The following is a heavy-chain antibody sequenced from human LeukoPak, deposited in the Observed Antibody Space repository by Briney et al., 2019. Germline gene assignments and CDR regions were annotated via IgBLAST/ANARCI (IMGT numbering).Heavy chain of an antibody. J-gene: IGHJ4*02. V-gene: IGHV3-48*02. CDR2: ISTSSTTK. CDR1: GFTFNTYS. Sequence: PGGSLRLSCAASGFTFNTYSMNWVRQAPGKGLEWVSYISTSSTTKHYADSVKGRFTISRDNAKNLLYLQMDSLRDEDTAVYYCAKGGHSGGTCYSGTDYWGQGTLVTVSS. D-gene: IGHD2-15*01. CDR3: AKGGHSGGTCYSGTDY.